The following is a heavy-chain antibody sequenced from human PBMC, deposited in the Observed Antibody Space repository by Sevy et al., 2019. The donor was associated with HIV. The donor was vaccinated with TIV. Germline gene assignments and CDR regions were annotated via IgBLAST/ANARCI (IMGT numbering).Heavy chain of an antibody. CDR2: IKSKTDGGTT. Sequence: GGSLRLSCAASGFTFSNAWMNWVRQAPGKGVEWVGRIKSKTDGGTTDYAAPVKGRFTISRDDSKNTLYLQMNSLKTEDTAVYYCTTDGGGYNYGYSFDYWGQGTLVTVSS. V-gene: IGHV3-15*07. D-gene: IGHD5-18*01. CDR3: TTDGGGYNYGYSFDY. CDR1: GFTFSNAW. J-gene: IGHJ4*02.